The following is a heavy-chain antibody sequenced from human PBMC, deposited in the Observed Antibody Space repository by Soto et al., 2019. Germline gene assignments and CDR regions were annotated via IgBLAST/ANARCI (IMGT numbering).Heavy chain of an antibody. J-gene: IGHJ4*02. D-gene: IGHD3-9*01. CDR2: INPNSGGT. CDR1: GYTFTGYY. Sequence: ASVKVSCKASGYTFTGYYMHCVRQAPGQGLEWMGWINPNSGGTNYAQKFQGWVTMTRDTSISTAYMELSRLRSDDTAVYYCARGRVLRYFDWLSHFDYWGQGTLVTVSS. V-gene: IGHV1-2*04. CDR3: ARGRVLRYFDWLSHFDY.